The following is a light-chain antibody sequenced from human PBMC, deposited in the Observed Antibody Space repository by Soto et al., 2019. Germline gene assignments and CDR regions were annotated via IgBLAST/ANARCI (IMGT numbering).Light chain of an antibody. V-gene: IGLV4-60*02. Sequence: QSVLTQSSSASASLGSSVKLTCTLSSGHSSYIIAWHQQQPGKAPRYLMNLEGSGSFNKGSGVPDRFSGSSSGADRYLTISNLQFEDEADYYCETWDINTPVVFGGGTKLTVL. CDR2: LEGSGSF. J-gene: IGLJ2*01. CDR1: SGHSSYI. CDR3: ETWDINTPVV.